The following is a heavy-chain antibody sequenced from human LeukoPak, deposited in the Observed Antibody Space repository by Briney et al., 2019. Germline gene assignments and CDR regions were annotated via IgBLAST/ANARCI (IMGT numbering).Heavy chain of an antibody. Sequence: GGSLRLSCAASGFTVSSNYMSWVRQAPGKGLEWVSVIYSGGSTYYADSVKGRFTISRDNSKNTLYLQMNSLRAEDTAVYYCARERGWELHTGSDAFDIWGQGTMVTVSS. CDR1: GFTVSSNY. J-gene: IGHJ3*02. CDR2: IYSGGST. V-gene: IGHV3-66*01. D-gene: IGHD1-26*01. CDR3: ARERGWELHTGSDAFDI.